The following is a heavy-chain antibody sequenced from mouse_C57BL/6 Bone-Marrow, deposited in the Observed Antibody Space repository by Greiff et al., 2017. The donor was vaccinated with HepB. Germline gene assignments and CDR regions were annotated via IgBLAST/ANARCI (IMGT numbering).Heavy chain of an antibody. V-gene: IGHV1-72*01. CDR2: IDPNSGGT. J-gene: IGHJ3*01. D-gene: IGHD1-1*01. Sequence: QVQLQQPGAELVKPGASVKLSCKASGYTFTSYWMHWVKQRPGRGLEWIGRIDPNSGGTKYNEKFKSKATLTVDKPSSTAYMQLSSLTSEDSAVYYCARQRGGVYYYGSSAWFAYWGQGTLVTVSA. CDR3: ARQRGGVYYYGSSAWFAY. CDR1: GYTFTSYW.